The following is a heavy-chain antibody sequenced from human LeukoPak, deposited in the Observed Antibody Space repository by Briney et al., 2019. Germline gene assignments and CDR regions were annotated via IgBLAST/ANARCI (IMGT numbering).Heavy chain of an antibody. Sequence: ASVKVSCKASGYTFTGYYMHWVRQAPGQGLQWMGWINPNSGGTNYAQKFQGRVTMTRDTSISTAYMELSRLRSDDTAVYYCARGGFLEWLFFFDYWGQGTLVTVSS. J-gene: IGHJ4*02. CDR1: GYTFTGYY. CDR2: INPNSGGT. V-gene: IGHV1-2*02. D-gene: IGHD3-3*01. CDR3: ARGGFLEWLFFFDY.